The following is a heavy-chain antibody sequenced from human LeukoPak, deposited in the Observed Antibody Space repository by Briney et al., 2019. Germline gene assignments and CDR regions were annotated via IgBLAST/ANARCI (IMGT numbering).Heavy chain of an antibody. Sequence: SGPTLVNPTQTLTLTCTFSGFSLSTSGVGVGWIRQPPGKALEWLALIYWGDNKCYSPSLKSRLTITKDTSKNQVVLTMTNMDPMDTATYYCARRREGEVSSSWYFSNWGQGTLVTVSS. CDR2: IYWGDNK. V-gene: IGHV2-5*02. CDR1: GFSLSTSGVG. CDR3: ARRREGEVSSSWYFSN. J-gene: IGHJ4*02. D-gene: IGHD6-13*01.